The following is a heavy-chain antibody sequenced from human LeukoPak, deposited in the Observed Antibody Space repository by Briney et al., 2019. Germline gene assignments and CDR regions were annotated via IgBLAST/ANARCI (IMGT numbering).Heavy chain of an antibody. CDR3: ARHSQHSGDLGSARNFDY. Sequence: SETLSLTCTVSGGSISGYYCSWIRQPPGRGLEWIGYVYYSGSTNYNPSLKSRVTISVDTSKNLFSLRLTSVTAADTAVYYCARHSQHSGDLGSARNFDYWGRGTLVTVSS. J-gene: IGHJ4*02. CDR2: VYYSGST. V-gene: IGHV4-59*08. D-gene: IGHD7-27*01. CDR1: GGSISGYY.